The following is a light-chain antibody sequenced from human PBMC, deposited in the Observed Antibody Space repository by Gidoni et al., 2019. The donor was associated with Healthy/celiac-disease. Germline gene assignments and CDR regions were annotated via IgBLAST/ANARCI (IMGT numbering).Light chain of an antibody. J-gene: IGKJ2*01. CDR1: QIISSW. Sequence: DIQMTPSPSTLSASVGDRVTIPCRASQIISSWLAWYQQKPGKAPKLLIYKASSLESGVPSRFSGSGSGTEFTLTISSLQPDDFATYYCQQYNSYLYTFGQGTKLEIK. CDR3: QQYNSYLYT. CDR2: KAS. V-gene: IGKV1-5*03.